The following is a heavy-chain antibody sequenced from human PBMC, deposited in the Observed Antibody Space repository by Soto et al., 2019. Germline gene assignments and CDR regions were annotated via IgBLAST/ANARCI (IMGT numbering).Heavy chain of an antibody. CDR3: ARSFIVATTDYYYYGMDV. CDR1: GDTFTSYY. D-gene: IGHD5-12*01. Sequence: ASVKVSCKASGDTFTSYYMHWVRQAPGQGLEWMGIINPSGGSTSYAQKFQGRVTMTRDTSTSTVYMELSSLRSEDTAVYYCARSFIVATTDYYYYGMDVWGQGTTVTVSS. CDR2: INPSGGST. V-gene: IGHV1-46*01. J-gene: IGHJ6*02.